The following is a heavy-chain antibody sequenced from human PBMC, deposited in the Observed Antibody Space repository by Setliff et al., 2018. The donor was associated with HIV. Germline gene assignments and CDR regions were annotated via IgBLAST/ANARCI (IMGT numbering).Heavy chain of an antibody. CDR2: VHYSGST. D-gene: IGHD3-16*02. V-gene: IGHV4-39*02. Sequence: PSETLSLTCTVSDGSISSTNHYWGWIRQSPRKRLEWIGTVHYSGSTYYNPSLKSRLTISVDTSTNHFSLKLSSVAAADTAVYYCARLVGYYRSDNANYYYMDVWGKGTTVTVSS. CDR3: ARLVGYYRSDNANYYYMDV. J-gene: IGHJ6*03. CDR1: DGSISSTNHY.